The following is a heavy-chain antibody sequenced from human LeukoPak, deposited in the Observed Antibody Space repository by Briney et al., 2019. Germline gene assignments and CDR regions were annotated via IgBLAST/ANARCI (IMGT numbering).Heavy chain of an antibody. CDR1: GYTFTSYD. D-gene: IGHD6-13*01. V-gene: IGHV1-8*01. CDR2: MNPNSGNT. CDR3: ARGADSSSWYVGY. Sequence: ASVKVSCRASGYTFTSYDINWERQATGQGLEWMGWMNPNSGNTGYAQKFQGRVTMTRNTSISTAYMELSSLRSEDTAVYYCARGADSSSWYVGYWGQGTLVTVSS. J-gene: IGHJ4*02.